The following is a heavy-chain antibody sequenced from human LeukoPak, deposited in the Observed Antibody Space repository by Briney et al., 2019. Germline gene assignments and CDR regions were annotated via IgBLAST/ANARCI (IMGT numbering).Heavy chain of an antibody. D-gene: IGHD3-10*01. J-gene: IGHJ4*02. CDR3: AKLPIREVRGVIRGGFDY. V-gene: IGHV3-23*01. Sequence: PGGSLRLSCAASGFTFSSYAMSWVRQAPGKGLEWASAISGSGGSTYYADSVKGRFTISRDNSKNTLYLQMNSLRAEDTAIYYCAKLPIREVRGVIRGGFDYWGQGTLVTVSS. CDR1: GFTFSSYA. CDR2: ISGSGGST.